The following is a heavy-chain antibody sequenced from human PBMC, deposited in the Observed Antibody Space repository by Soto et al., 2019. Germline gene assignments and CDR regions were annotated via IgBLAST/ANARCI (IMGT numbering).Heavy chain of an antibody. CDR1: GYTFTSYG. CDR2: FDPEDGET. Sequence: ASVKVSCKASGYTFTSYGISWVRQAPGKGLEWMGGFDPEDGETIYAQKFQGRVTMTEDTSTDTAYMELSSLRSEDTAVYYCATTIFGVVIDDYWGQGTLVTVSS. CDR3: ATTIFGVVIDDY. J-gene: IGHJ4*02. V-gene: IGHV1-24*01. D-gene: IGHD3-3*01.